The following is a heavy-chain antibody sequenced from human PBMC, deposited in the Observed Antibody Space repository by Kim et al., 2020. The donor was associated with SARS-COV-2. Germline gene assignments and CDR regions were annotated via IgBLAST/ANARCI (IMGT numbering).Heavy chain of an antibody. J-gene: IGHJ5*02. Sequence: LKSRVTISVAKSKNQFSLKLSSVTAADTAVYYCARGITIFGVVIQNWFDPWGQGTLVTVSS. D-gene: IGHD3-3*01. V-gene: IGHV4-4*02. CDR3: ARGITIFGVVIQNWFDP.